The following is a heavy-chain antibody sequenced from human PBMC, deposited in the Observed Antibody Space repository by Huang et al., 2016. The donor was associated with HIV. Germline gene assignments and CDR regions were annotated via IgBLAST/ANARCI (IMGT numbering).Heavy chain of an antibody. D-gene: IGHD1-26*01. CDR1: GFTFSSEN. CDR2: ISKISIPI. Sequence: EVQLVEFGGGLVQPGGSLRLSCAASGFTFSSENMTWVRQAPGMGLEWLSYISKISIPIYYADSVKGRFTIARDNAKNALYLQMNSLRDEDTAVYYCARGMGASWFAYWGQGALVTVSS. V-gene: IGHV3-48*02. J-gene: IGHJ4*02. CDR3: ARGMGASWFAY.